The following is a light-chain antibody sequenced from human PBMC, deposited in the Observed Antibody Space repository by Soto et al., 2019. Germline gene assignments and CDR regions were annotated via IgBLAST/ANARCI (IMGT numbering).Light chain of an antibody. V-gene: IGKV3-11*01. Sequence: PGGRATLSCRASRTVNSQLAWYQQKPGQAPRLLIYDTFNRAAGIPARFSGSETGTDFTLTINNLEPEDSAVYYCQQRWDWPLTFGGGTKVDIK. CDR2: DTF. CDR3: QQRWDWPLT. J-gene: IGKJ4*01. CDR1: RTVNSQ.